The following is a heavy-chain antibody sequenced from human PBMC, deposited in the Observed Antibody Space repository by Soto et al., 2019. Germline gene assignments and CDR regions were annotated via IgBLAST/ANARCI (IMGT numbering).Heavy chain of an antibody. J-gene: IGHJ4*02. Sequence: QVQLVESGGGVVQPGRSLRLSCAASGFIFSSYGMHWVRQAPGKGLEWVAVISYEGSHTYYADSVKGRFTITRDNSKNTLYLPMNSLIPEDTAVYYCAKEVHCGGGSCSWSEGFDYWGQGTLLTVSS. CDR1: GFIFSSYG. D-gene: IGHD2-15*01. CDR3: AKEVHCGGGSCSWSEGFDY. V-gene: IGHV3-30*18. CDR2: ISYEGSHT.